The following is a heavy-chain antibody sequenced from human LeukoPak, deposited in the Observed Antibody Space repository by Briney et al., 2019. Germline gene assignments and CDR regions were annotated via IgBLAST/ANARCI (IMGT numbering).Heavy chain of an antibody. CDR2: ISYDGSNK. V-gene: IGHV3-30*03. Sequence: GGSLRLSCAASGFTFSSYGMHWVRKAPGKGLEWVAVISYDGSNKYYADSVKGRFTISRDNAKNSLYLQMDSLRVEDTAVYYCARDPYSGNYGAYYYYYMDVWGKGTTVTISS. J-gene: IGHJ6*03. D-gene: IGHD1-26*01. CDR1: GFTFSSYG. CDR3: ARDPYSGNYGAYYYYYMDV.